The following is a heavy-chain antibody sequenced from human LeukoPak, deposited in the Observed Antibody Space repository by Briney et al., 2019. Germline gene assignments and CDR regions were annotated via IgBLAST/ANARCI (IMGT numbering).Heavy chain of an antibody. CDR3: VRESEYYFDHSASFDY. CDR2: MSSDGNAM. J-gene: IGHJ4*02. Sequence: GRSLRLSCAASGFTFTAYLIHWVRQAPGKGLEWVAVMSSDGNAMFYADSVKGRFTISRDNSKYTLYLQMNSLRAEDTAVYYCVRESEYYFDHSASFDYWGQGTLVTVSS. CDR1: GFTFTAYL. V-gene: IGHV3-30-3*01. D-gene: IGHD3-22*01.